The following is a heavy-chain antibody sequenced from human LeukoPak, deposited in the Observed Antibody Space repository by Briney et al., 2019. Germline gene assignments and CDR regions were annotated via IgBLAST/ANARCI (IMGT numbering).Heavy chain of an antibody. CDR3: AKLAYCGGDCYTDAFDI. CDR1: GFTFSSYA. J-gene: IGHJ3*02. CDR2: ISGSGGST. V-gene: IGHV3-23*01. D-gene: IGHD2-21*02. Sequence: PGGSLSLSCAASGFTFSSYAMSWVRQAPGKGLEWVSAISGSGGSTYYADSVKGRFTISRDNSKNTLYLQMNSLRGEDTAVYYCAKLAYCGGDCYTDAFDIWGQGTMVTVSS.